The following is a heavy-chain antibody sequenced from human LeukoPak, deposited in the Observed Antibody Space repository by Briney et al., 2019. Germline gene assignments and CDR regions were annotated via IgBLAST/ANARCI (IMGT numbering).Heavy chain of an antibody. D-gene: IGHD3-16*01. Sequence: SETLSLTCTVSGGSISSSSYYWGWIRQPPGKGLEWIGSIYYSGSTYYNPSLKSRVTISVDTSKNQFSLKLSSVTAADTAVYYCGRSAGFVHFDHWGQGTLVTVTS. CDR2: IYYSGST. CDR3: GRSAGFVHFDH. J-gene: IGHJ4*02. CDR1: GGSISSSSYY. V-gene: IGHV4-39*07.